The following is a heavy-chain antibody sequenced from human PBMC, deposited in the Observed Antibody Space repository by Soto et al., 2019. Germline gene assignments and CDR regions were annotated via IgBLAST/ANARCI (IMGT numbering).Heavy chain of an antibody. CDR1: GGSISSYY. J-gene: IGHJ6*02. CDR2: IYYSGST. Sequence: PSETLSLTCTVSGGSISSYYWSWIRQPPGKGLEWIGYIYYSGSTNYNPSLKSRVTISVDTSKNQFSLKLSSVTAADTAVYYCARHISPLLWLDLYYYYGIDVRAQRTTVTGSS. D-gene: IGHD3-10*01. CDR3: ARHISPLLWLDLYYYYGIDV. V-gene: IGHV4-59*08.